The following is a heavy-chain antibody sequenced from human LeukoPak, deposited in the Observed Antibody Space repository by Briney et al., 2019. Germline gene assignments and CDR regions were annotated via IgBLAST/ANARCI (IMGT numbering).Heavy chain of an antibody. CDR2: ISGSGGST. CDR3: AKGRYSGSYYVSRYYFDY. D-gene: IGHD1-26*01. V-gene: IGHV3-23*01. Sequence: GGSLRLSCAASGFTFSSYAMSWVRQAPGNGLEWVSAISGSGGSTYYADSVKGRFTISRDNSKNTLYLQMNSLRAEDTAVYYCAKGRYSGSYYVSRYYFDYWGQGTLVTVSS. J-gene: IGHJ4*02. CDR1: GFTFSSYA.